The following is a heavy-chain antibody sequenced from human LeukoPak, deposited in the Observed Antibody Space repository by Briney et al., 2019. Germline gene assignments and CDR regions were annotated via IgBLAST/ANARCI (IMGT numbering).Heavy chain of an antibody. D-gene: IGHD6-13*01. CDR2: ISAYNGNT. Sequence: GASVKVSCKASGYTFTSYGINWVRQAPGQGLEWTGWISAYNGNTNYAQKLQGRVTMTTDTSTSTAYVELRSLRSDDTAVYYCARLKVSSVAAVYDDWGQGTLVTVSS. CDR1: GYTFTSYG. V-gene: IGHV1-18*01. J-gene: IGHJ4*02. CDR3: ARLKVSSVAAVYDD.